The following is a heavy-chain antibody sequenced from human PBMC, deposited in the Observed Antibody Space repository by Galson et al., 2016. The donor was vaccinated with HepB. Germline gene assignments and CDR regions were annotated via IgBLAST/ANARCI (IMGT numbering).Heavy chain of an antibody. CDR2: IRTKANSYAT. J-gene: IGHJ6*02. V-gene: IGHV3-73*01. CDR1: GFIFSTYG. Sequence: SLRLSCAASGFIFSTYGMHWVRQAPGKGLEWVGRIRTKANSYATTYAASVKGRFTISRDDSRNTAYLQMNSLKTEDTAVYYCTRLGGGYCSNGVCYTDYYYYYGLDVWGQGTTVTVSS. D-gene: IGHD2-8*01. CDR3: TRLGGGYCSNGVCYTDYYYYYGLDV.